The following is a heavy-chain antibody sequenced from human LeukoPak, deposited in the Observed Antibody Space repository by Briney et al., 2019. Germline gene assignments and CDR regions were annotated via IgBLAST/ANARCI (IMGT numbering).Heavy chain of an antibody. Sequence: GRSLRLSCAASVFTFSSYAMHWVRQAPGKGLEWVAVISYDGSNKYYADSVKGRFTISRDNSKNTLYLQMNSLRAEDTAVYYCARGGELERRLFNFDYWGQGTLVTVSS. CDR3: ARGGELERRLFNFDY. D-gene: IGHD1-1*01. J-gene: IGHJ4*02. CDR1: VFTFSSYA. CDR2: ISYDGSNK. V-gene: IGHV3-30*04.